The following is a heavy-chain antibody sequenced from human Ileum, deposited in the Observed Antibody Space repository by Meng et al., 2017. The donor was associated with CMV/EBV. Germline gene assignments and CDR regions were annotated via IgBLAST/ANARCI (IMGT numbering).Heavy chain of an antibody. J-gene: IGHJ4*02. V-gene: IGHV3-23*03. D-gene: IGHD2-2*01. Sequence: GESLKTFCAASGFTFSNYGMSWVRQAPGKGLEWVSIIYDGGSSTYYADSVKGRFTISRDNSKNTLYLQMNSLRAEDTAIYYCARCSSTSCRYFDYWGQGTLVTVSS. CDR3: ARCSSTSCRYFDY. CDR1: GFTFSNYG. CDR2: IYDGGSST.